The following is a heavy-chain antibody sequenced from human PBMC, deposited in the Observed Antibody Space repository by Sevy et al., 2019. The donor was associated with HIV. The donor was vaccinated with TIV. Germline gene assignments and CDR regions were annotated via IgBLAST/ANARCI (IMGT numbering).Heavy chain of an antibody. Sequence: GGSLRLSCTASGFTFCSYAMHWVRQAPGKGLEYVSAISSNGGGTYYADSVKGRFTISRDISKNTLYLQMSSLRAEDTAVYYCVKGPITMIVVPQSYSDYWGQGTLVTVSS. D-gene: IGHD3-22*01. CDR2: ISSNGGGT. CDR1: GFTFCSYA. V-gene: IGHV3-64D*06. J-gene: IGHJ4*02. CDR3: VKGPITMIVVPQSYSDY.